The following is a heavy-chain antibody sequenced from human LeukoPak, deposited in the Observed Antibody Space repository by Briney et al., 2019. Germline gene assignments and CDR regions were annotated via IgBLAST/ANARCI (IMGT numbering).Heavy chain of an antibody. CDR3: ARTRSGYYDGDIYFQH. D-gene: IGHD3-22*01. V-gene: IGHV4-4*02. CDR2: IYHSGST. Sequence: PSGTLSLTCAVSGGSISSSNWWSWVRQPPGKGLEWIGEIYHSGSTNYNPSLKSRVTISVDKSKNQFSLKLSSVTAADTAVYYCARTRSGYYDGDIYFQHWGQGTLVTVSS. CDR1: GGSISSSNW. J-gene: IGHJ1*01.